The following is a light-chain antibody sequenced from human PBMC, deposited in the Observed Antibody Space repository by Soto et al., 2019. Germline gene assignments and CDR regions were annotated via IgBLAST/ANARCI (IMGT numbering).Light chain of an antibody. Sequence: LTQRPSVSGAPGQRVTISCTGSSSNIGAGYDVHWYQQLPGTAPKLLIYGNSNRPSGVPDRFSGSKSGTSASLAITGLQAEDEADYYCQSYDSGRYVFGTGTKVTVL. V-gene: IGLV1-40*01. CDR1: SSNIGAGYD. J-gene: IGLJ1*01. CDR3: QSYDSGRYV. CDR2: GNS.